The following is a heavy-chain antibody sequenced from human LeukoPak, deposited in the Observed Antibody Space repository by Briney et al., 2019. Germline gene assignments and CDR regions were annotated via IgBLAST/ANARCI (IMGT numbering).Heavy chain of an antibody. V-gene: IGHV3-11*01. CDR1: GFTFSGHY. J-gene: IGHJ4*02. Sequence: GGSLRLSCAASGFTFSGHYMSWIRQAPGKGLEWLSHIGISGETSYNADSVKGRFTISRDNGKSTLYLQMNSLGVEDTAVYYCTRYGDSANKVDFWGQGTLVTASS. CDR2: IGISGETS. D-gene: IGHD7-27*01. CDR3: TRYGDSANKVDF.